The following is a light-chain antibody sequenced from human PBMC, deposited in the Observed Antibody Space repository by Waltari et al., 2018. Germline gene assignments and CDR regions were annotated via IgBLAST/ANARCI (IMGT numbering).Light chain of an antibody. J-gene: IGKJ4*01. V-gene: IGKV2-30*02. CDR1: QSLIHNNGNTY. Sequence: DVVMTQSPLSLPVTLGQPASISCRSSQSLIHNNGNTYLHWFQQRPGQSPRSLIYKISNRDSGVPDRFSGSGSGTDFTLRISRVEAEDVGVYYCMQGTHPPQTFGGGTKVEIK. CDR3: MQGTHPPQT. CDR2: KIS.